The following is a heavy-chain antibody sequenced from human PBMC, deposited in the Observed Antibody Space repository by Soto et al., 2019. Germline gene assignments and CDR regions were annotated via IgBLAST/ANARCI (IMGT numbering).Heavy chain of an antibody. CDR2: IYTSGST. CDR3: ARAGCSGGSCYFAGNWFDP. J-gene: IGHJ5*02. Sequence: SETLSLTCTVSGGSISSYYWSWIRPPAGKGLEWIGRIYTSGSTNYNPSLKSRVTMSVDTSKNQFSLKLSSVTAADTAVYYCARAGCSGGSCYFAGNWFDPWCQGTLDPVSS. V-gene: IGHV4-4*07. CDR1: GGSISSYY. D-gene: IGHD2-15*01.